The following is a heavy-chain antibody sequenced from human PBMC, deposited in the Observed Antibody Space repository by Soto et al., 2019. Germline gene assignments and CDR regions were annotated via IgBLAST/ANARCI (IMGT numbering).Heavy chain of an antibody. Sequence: SETLSLTCAVSGCSISSGGYSWSWIRQPPGKGLEWVGYAHSRGTTNYNPSLKSRVAISVDTSKNQFSLWLTSVTGADTAIYFCASGSGDYFVLDSWGQGTLVTVSS. J-gene: IGHJ4*02. CDR3: ASGSGDYFVLDS. CDR2: AHSRGTT. CDR1: GCSISSGGYS. D-gene: IGHD1-26*01. V-gene: IGHV4-61*08.